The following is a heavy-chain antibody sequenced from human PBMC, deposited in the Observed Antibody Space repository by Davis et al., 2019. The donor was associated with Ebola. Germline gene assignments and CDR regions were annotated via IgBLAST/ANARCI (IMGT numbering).Heavy chain of an antibody. Sequence: ASVKVSCKASGYTFTGYYMHWVRQAPGQGLEWMGWINPNSGGTNYAQKFQGRVTMTRDTSISTAYMELSRLRSDDTAVYYCARVYCTGGVCYDYYYYYGMDVWGQGTTVTVSS. D-gene: IGHD2-8*02. J-gene: IGHJ6*02. V-gene: IGHV1-2*02. CDR3: ARVYCTGGVCYDYYYYYGMDV. CDR2: INPNSGGT. CDR1: GYTFTGYY.